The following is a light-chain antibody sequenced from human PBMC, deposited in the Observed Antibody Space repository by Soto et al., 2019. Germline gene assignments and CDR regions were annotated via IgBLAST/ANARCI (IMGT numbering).Light chain of an antibody. Sequence: EIVLTQSPATLSLSPGERATLSCRASQSVSSYLAWYQQKPGQAPRLLIYDASNRATGIPDRFSGSGSGTDFTLTISRLEPEDFAVYYCQEYTSSSALTFGGGTKVDIK. V-gene: IGKV3-11*01. CDR3: QEYTSSSALT. CDR1: QSVSSY. J-gene: IGKJ4*01. CDR2: DAS.